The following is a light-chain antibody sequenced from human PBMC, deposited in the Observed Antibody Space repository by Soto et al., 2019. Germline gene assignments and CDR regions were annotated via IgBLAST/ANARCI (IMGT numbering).Light chain of an antibody. CDR3: QQYDNLSWT. CDR1: ESISIW. V-gene: IGKV1-5*03. CDR2: KPY. Sequence: DIQINPSPSTLSASVGDTVTITCRASESISIWLAWYPQKPGKAPNRLINKPYSLQSEVPSRFRGSGSGTEFTLTISRLEPEDFAVYYCQQYDNLSWTFGQGTKVDIK. J-gene: IGKJ1*01.